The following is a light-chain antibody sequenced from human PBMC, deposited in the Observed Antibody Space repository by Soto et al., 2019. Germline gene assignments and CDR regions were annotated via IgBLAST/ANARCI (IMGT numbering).Light chain of an antibody. CDR3: QQANSFPLT. CDR1: QGISRW. V-gene: IGKV1-12*01. CDR2: AAS. Sequence: DIQMTQSPSSVSASVGDRVTITCRASQGISRWLAWYQQKPGKVPKLPVYAASSLQSGVPSRFSGSGSGTDFTLTISSLQPEDSATYYCQQANSFPLTFGPGTKVDIK. J-gene: IGKJ3*01.